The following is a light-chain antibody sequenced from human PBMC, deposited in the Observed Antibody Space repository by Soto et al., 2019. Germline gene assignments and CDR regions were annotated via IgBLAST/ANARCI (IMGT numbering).Light chain of an antibody. J-gene: IGLJ2*01. CDR3: NSYGGTNNYVV. Sequence: QSVLTQPPSASGSPGQSVTISCTGTSSDVGGYNYVSWYRQHPGKAPQLIIYDVNKRPSGVPDRFSGSKSGNTASLTVSGLQAEDEADYFCNSYGGTNNYVVFGGGTKVNVL. CDR2: DVN. CDR1: SSDVGGYNY. V-gene: IGLV2-8*01.